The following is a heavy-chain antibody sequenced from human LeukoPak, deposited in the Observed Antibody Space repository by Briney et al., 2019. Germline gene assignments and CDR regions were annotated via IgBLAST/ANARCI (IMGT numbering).Heavy chain of an antibody. Sequence: GASVKVSCKASGYTFTSYGISWVRQAPGQGLEWMGWISAYNGNTNYAQKLQGRVTMTTDTSTSTAYMELRSLRSDDTAVYYCARDQGVFRGVIFNWFDPWGQGTLVTVSS. CDR3: ARDQGVFRGVIFNWFDP. CDR2: ISAYNGNT. CDR1: GYTFTSYG. V-gene: IGHV1-18*01. D-gene: IGHD3-10*01. J-gene: IGHJ5*02.